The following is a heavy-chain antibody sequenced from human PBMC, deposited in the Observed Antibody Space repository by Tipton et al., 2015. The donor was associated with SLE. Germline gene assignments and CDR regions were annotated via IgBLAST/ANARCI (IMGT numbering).Heavy chain of an antibody. Sequence: RLSCAASGFTFSSYAMSWVRQAPGKGLGWVSAISGRGGSTYYADSVKGRFTISRDNSKNTLYLQMNSLRAEDTAVYYCAKARVLGIAAAGDAFDIWGQGTMVTVSS. CDR1: GFTFSSYA. J-gene: IGHJ3*02. D-gene: IGHD6-13*01. CDR3: AKARVLGIAAAGDAFDI. V-gene: IGHV3-23*01. CDR2: ISGRGGST.